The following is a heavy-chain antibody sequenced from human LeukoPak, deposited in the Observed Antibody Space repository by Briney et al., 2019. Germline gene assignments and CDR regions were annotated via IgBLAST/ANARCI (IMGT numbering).Heavy chain of an antibody. J-gene: IGHJ3*02. CDR3: ARGKTGVPRLVDAFDI. CDR2: INPSGGST. D-gene: IGHD2-15*01. CDR1: GDTFSNFV. V-gene: IGHV1-46*01. Sequence: ASVKVSCKTSGDTFSNFVISWVRQAPGQGLEWMGIINPSGGSTSYAQKFQGRVTMTRDTSTSTVYMELSSLRSEDTAVYYCARGKTGVPRLVDAFDIWGQGTMVTVSS.